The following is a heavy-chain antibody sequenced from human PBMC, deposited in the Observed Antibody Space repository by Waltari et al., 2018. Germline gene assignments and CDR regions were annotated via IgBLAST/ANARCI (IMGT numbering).Heavy chain of an antibody. CDR2: VDRGGSA. D-gene: IGHD1-26*01. V-gene: IGHV4-34*02. CDR1: GGSFSGYY. Sequence: QVQLQQWGAGLLKPSETLSLTCGVSGGSFSGYYWGWIRQPPGKGLEWLGEVDRGGSATYHPSLKSRGTMSVDTSSNQFSLKMISVTAADTAVYYCARGNGGYSDWGPGALVAVSS. J-gene: IGHJ4*02. CDR3: ARGNGGYSD.